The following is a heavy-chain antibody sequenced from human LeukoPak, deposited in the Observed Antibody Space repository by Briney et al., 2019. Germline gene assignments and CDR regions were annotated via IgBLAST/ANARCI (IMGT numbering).Heavy chain of an antibody. CDR2: IRSKANSYAT. Sequence: GGSLKLSCAASGFTFSGSAMHWVRQASGKGLEWVGRIRSKANSYATAYAASVKGRFTISRDDSKNTAYLQMNSLRAEDTAVYYCARDPQYCSSTSCPNPYGMDVWGQGTTVTVSS. CDR1: GFTFSGSA. CDR3: ARDPQYCSSTSCPNPYGMDV. D-gene: IGHD2-2*01. V-gene: IGHV3-73*01. J-gene: IGHJ6*02.